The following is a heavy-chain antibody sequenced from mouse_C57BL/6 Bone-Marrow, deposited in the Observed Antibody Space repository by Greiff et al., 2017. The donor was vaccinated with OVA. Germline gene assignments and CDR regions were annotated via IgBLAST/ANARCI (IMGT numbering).Heavy chain of an antibody. CDR2: ISSGSSTI. CDR3: ARRYDYSSWFAY. V-gene: IGHV5-17*01. J-gene: IGHJ3*01. D-gene: IGHD2-4*01. Sequence: EVMLVESGGGLVKPGGSLKLSCAASGFTFSDYGMHWVRQAPEKGLEWVAYISSGSSTIYYADTVKGRFTISIDNAKNTLFLQMTSLWSEDTAMYYCARRYDYSSWFAYWGQGTLVTVSA. CDR1: GFTFSDYG.